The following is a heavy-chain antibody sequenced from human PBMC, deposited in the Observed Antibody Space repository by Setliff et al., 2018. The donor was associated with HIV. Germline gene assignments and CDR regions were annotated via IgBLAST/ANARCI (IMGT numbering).Heavy chain of an antibody. CDR3: ARSTYYYGSGKGSGWFDP. D-gene: IGHD3-10*01. CDR1: GGSISSSSYY. CDR2: FHYSGST. Sequence: SETLSLTCNVSGGSISSSSYYWGWIRQPPGKGLEWIGSFHYSGSTSYNPSLRSRVTISVDRSKNQFSLKLSSVTAADTAVYYCARSTYYYGSGKGSGWFDPWGQGTLVTVSS. V-gene: IGHV4-39*07. J-gene: IGHJ5*02.